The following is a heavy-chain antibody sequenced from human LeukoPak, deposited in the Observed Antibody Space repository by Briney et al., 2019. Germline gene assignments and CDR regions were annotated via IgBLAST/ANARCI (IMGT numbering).Heavy chain of an antibody. D-gene: IGHD6-13*01. CDR2: IYYSGTT. V-gene: IGHV4-59*01. J-gene: IGHJ4*02. CDR1: GGSISSYY. Sequence: PSETLSLTCTVSGGSISSYYWSWIRQPPGKGLEWTGYIYYSGTTNYNPSLKSRVTISVGTSKNQFSLKLSSVTAADTAVYYCARGVYIAAAQYGYWGQGTLVTVSS. CDR3: ARGVYIAAAQYGY.